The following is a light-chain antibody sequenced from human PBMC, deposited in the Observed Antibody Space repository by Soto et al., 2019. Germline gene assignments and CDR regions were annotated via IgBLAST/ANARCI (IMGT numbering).Light chain of an antibody. J-gene: IGKJ5*01. V-gene: IGKV3-20*01. CDR2: GAS. CDR3: QQYGSSPIT. CDR1: QSVTSSY. Sequence: EIVLTQSPGTLSLSPGERATLSCRASQSVTSSYLAWYQQKPGQAPRLLIYGASSRASGIPDRVSGSGSGTDFTLTIRRLEPEDFAVYYCQQYGSSPITFGQGTRLEIK.